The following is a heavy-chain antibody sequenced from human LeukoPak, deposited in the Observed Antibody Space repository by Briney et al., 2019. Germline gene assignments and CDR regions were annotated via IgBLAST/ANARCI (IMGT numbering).Heavy chain of an antibody. V-gene: IGHV4-61*02. D-gene: IGHD2-2*01. J-gene: IGHJ5*02. Sequence: SETLSLTCTVSGGSISSGSYYWSWLRQPAGKGLEWIGRTYTSGSTNYNPSLKRRVTISVDTSKNQFSLKLSSVTAADTAVYYCAREGAKWDIVVVPAAMLDWFDPWGQGTLVTVSS. CDR3: AREGAKWDIVVVPAAMLDWFDP. CDR1: GGSISSGSYY. CDR2: TYTSGST.